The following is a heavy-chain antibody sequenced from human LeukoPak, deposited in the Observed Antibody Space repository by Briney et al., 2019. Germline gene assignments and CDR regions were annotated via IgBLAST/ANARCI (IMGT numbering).Heavy chain of an antibody. J-gene: IGHJ5*02. D-gene: IGHD4-17*01. CDR1: GGTFSSYA. Sequence: ASVTVSCKASGGTFSSYAISWVRQAPGQGLEWMGRIIPILGIANYAQKFQGRVTITTDESTSTAYMELSSLRSEDTAVYYCAREVTTPGYWFDPWGQGTLVTVSS. CDR3: AREVTTPGYWFDP. CDR2: IIPILGIA. V-gene: IGHV1-69*04.